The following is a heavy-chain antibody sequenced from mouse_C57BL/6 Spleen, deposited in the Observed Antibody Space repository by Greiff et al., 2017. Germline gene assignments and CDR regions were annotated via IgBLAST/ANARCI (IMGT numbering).Heavy chain of an antibody. CDR3: ARSSITTVVATSDY. CDR1: GYTFTSYW. CDR2: IHPNSGST. V-gene: IGHV1-64*01. D-gene: IGHD1-1*01. J-gene: IGHJ2*01. Sequence: VQLQQPGAELVKPGASVKLSCKASGYTFTSYWMHWVKQRPGQGLEWIGMIHPNSGSTNYNEKFKSKATLTVDKSSSTAYMQLSSLTSEDSAVYYCARSSITTVVATSDYWGQGTTLTVSS.